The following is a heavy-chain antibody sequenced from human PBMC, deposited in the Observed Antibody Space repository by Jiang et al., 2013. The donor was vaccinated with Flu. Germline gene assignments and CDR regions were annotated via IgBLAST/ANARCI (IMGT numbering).Heavy chain of an antibody. CDR3: ARQGIQLWENWFDP. CDR1: GGSISSYY. V-gene: IGHV4-59*01. CDR2: IYYSGST. Sequence: LLKPSETLSLTCTVSGGSISSYYWSWIRQPPGKGLEWIGYIYYSGSTNYNPSLKSRVTISVDTSKNQFSLKLSSVTAADTAVYYCARQGIQLWENWFDPWGQGTLVTVSS. D-gene: IGHD5-18*01. J-gene: IGHJ5*02.